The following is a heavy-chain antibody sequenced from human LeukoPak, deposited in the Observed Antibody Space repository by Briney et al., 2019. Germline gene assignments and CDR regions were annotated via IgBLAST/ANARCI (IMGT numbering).Heavy chain of an antibody. V-gene: IGHV3-53*01. J-gene: IGHJ6*03. Sequence: GGSLRLSCAASGFTVSNNYMSWVRQAPGKGLEWVSVIYTGVSTYYADSVKGRFAISRDNSKNTLYLRMNSLRAEDTGVYYCARVRPHPIIDVWGKGTTVTVSS. D-gene: IGHD6-6*01. CDR2: IYTGVST. CDR3: ARVRPHPIIDV. CDR1: GFTVSNNY.